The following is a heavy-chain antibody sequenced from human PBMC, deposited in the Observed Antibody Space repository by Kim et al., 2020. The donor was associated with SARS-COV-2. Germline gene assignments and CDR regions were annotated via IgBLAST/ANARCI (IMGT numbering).Heavy chain of an antibody. CDR2: INAGNGNT. CDR1: GYTFTSYA. Sequence: ASVKVSCKASGYTFTSYAMHWVRQAPGQRLEWMGWINAGNGNTKYSQKFQGRVTITRDTSASTAYMELSSLRSEDTAVYYCASFSWSDDAFDIWGQGTMVTVSS. CDR3: ASFSWSDDAFDI. D-gene: IGHD6-13*01. J-gene: IGHJ3*02. V-gene: IGHV1-3*01.